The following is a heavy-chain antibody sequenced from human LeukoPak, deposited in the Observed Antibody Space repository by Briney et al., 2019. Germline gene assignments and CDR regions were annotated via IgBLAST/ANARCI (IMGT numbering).Heavy chain of an antibody. V-gene: IGHV4-59*01. CDR3: AREGSGSYFDY. D-gene: IGHD1-26*01. CDR1: GGSISSYY. J-gene: IGHJ4*02. Sequence: SETLSLTCTVSGGSISSYYWSWIRQPPGKGLEWIGYIYYSGSTNYNPSLKSRVTISVDTSKNQFSLKLSSVTAADTAVYYCAREGSGSYFDYWGQGTLVTVSS. CDR2: IYYSGST.